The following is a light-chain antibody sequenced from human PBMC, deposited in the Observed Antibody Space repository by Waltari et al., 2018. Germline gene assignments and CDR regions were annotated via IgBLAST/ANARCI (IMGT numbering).Light chain of an antibody. CDR2: EVS. CDR1: STAVGGYHY. V-gene: IGLV2-14*01. CDR3: SSYTSSSTPRV. J-gene: IGLJ3*02. Sequence: SALTQPASVSGSPGQSITISCTGTSTAVGGYHYGSWYQQHPGKAPKLMIYEVSNRPSGVSNRFSGSKSGNTASLTISGLQAEDEADYYCSSYTSSSTPRVFGGGTKLTVL.